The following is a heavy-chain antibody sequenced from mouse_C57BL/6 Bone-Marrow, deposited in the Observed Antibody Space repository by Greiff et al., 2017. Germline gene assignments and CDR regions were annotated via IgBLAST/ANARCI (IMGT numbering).Heavy chain of an antibody. J-gene: IGHJ4*01. D-gene: IGHD2-1*01. Sequence: EVQLQQSGPELVKPGASVKIPCKASGYTFTDYNMDWVKQSHGKSLEWIGDINPNNGGTIYNQKFKGKATLTVAKSSSKAYIELRSLTSEDTAVYYCARGIYYGNYALYAMDYWGQGTSVTVSS. CDR2: INPNNGGT. CDR1: GYTFTDYN. CDR3: ARGIYYGNYALYAMDY. V-gene: IGHV1-18*01.